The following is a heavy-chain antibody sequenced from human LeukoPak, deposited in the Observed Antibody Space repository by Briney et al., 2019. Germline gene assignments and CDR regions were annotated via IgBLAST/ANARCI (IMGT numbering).Heavy chain of an antibody. CDR2: FDPEDGET. D-gene: IGHD3-22*01. CDR1: GYTLTESS. V-gene: IGHV1-24*01. J-gene: IGHJ4*02. Sequence: ASVKVSCKVSGYTLTESSMHWVRQAPGKGLEWMGGFDPEDGETTYAQKFQGRVTMTEDTSTDTAYMELSSLRSEDTAVYYCATDRPQRSMDYDSSGYFFGYWGQGTLVTVSS. CDR3: ATDRPQRSMDYDSSGYFFGY.